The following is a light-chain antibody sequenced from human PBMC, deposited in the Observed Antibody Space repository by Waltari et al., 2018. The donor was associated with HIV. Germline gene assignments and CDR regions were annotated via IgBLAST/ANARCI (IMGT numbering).Light chain of an antibody. CDR2: QDH. J-gene: IGLJ2*01. CDR1: AFPSRY. Sequence: SSALTQTPSVSVSPGQPATIPCSGEAFPSRYAHWYHQRAGQAPFLVIYQDHKRPSGIPDRFSGSSSGTVLTLTISGVQTEDEGDYYCQTTDTNGVVVFGGGTKVTVL. CDR3: QTTDTNGVVV. V-gene: IGLV3-25*03.